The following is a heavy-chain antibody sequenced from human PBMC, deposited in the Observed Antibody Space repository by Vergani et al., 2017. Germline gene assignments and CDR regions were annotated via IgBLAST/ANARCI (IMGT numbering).Heavy chain of an antibody. Sequence: QVQLVQSGAEVKKPGASVKVSCKASGYTFTSYAMHWVRQPPGQRLEWMGWINAGNGNTKYSQKFQGRVTITRDTSASTAYMELSSLRSEDTAVYYCARQGYYGSGSYYPGGQGSLVSVSS. J-gene: IGHJ5*02. D-gene: IGHD3-10*01. CDR3: ARQGYYGSGSYYP. CDR1: GYTFTSYA. CDR2: INAGNGNT. V-gene: IGHV1-3*01.